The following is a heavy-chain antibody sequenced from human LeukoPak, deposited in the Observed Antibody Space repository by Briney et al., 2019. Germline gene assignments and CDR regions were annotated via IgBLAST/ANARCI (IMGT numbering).Heavy chain of an antibody. CDR2: IIPIFGTA. J-gene: IGHJ4*02. Sequence: ASVKVSCKASGYTFTSYGISWVRQAPGQGLEWMGGIIPIFGTANYAQKFQGRVTITADESTSTAYMELSSLRSEDTAVYYCARDSGIAAAGTTSFDYWGQGTLVTVSS. D-gene: IGHD6-13*01. V-gene: IGHV1-69*13. CDR3: ARDSGIAAAGTTSFDY. CDR1: GYTFTSYG.